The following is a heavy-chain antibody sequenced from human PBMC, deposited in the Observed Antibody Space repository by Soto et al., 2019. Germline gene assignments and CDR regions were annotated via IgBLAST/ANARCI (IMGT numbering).Heavy chain of an antibody. CDR3: ARSVGNAGWHDY. J-gene: IGHJ4*02. CDR2: IYYSGST. D-gene: IGHD1-1*01. V-gene: IGHV4-59*01. CDR1: GGSISSYY. Sequence: PSETLSLTCTVSGGSISSYYWSWIRQPPGKGLEWIGYIYYSGSTNYNPSLRSRVTIGLDTSKNQFSLKVSSVTSADTAMYYCARSVGNAGWHDYWGQGTLVTVSS.